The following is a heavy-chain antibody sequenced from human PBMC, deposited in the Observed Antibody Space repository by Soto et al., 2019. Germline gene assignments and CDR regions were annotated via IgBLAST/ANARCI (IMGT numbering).Heavy chain of an antibody. CDR1: GFTFSTYA. V-gene: IGHV3-23*01. CDR2: ISANGGTT. CDR3: ATEGLYCTGTSGYGSGYFQH. J-gene: IGHJ1*01. D-gene: IGHD2-2*01. Sequence: EVQLLESGGGLVQPGGSLRLSCAASGFTFSTYAMSWVRQAPGKGLERVSDISANGGTTHEADSVKGRFTISRDNSKNTLYLQMDSRSAEATALYYCATEGLYCTGTSGYGSGYFQHWGQGTLVTVSS.